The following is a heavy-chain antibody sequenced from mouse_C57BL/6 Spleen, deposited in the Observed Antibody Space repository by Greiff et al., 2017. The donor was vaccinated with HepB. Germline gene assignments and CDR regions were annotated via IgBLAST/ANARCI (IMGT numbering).Heavy chain of an antibody. CDR3: ALESSYWYFDV. CDR1: GYAFSSSW. V-gene: IGHV1-82*01. CDR2: IYPGDGDT. J-gene: IGHJ1*03. Sequence: QVQLQQSGPELVKPGASVKISCKASGYAFSSSWMNWVKQRPGKGLEWIGRIYPGDGDTNYNGKFKGKATLTADKSSSTAYMQLSSLTSEDSAVYFFALESSYWYFDVWGTGTTVTVSS. D-gene: IGHD1-1*01.